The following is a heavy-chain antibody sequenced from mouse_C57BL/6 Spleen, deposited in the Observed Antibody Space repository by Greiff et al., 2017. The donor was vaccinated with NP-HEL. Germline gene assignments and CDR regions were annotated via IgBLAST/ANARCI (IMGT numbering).Heavy chain of an antibody. J-gene: IGHJ1*03. CDR2: IRNKANGYTT. CDR3: VKGYMEGGWLLWYFDV. CDR1: GFTFTDYY. Sequence: EVKLMESGGGLVQPGASLRLSCAASGFTFTDYYMSWVRQPPGKAPAWLALIRNKANGYTTEYTASVKGRFTISRDNSQNILYLQMNTLRAEDSATYYCVKGYMEGGWLLWYFDVWGTGTTVTVSS. D-gene: IGHD2-3*01. V-gene: IGHV7-4*01.